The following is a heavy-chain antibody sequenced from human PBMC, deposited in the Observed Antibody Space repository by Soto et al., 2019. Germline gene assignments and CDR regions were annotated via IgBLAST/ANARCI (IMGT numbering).Heavy chain of an antibody. CDR1: GFTFSSYS. V-gene: IGHV3-21*01. D-gene: IGHD3-3*01. Sequence: EVQLVESGGGLVKPGGSLRLSCAASGFTFSSYSMNWVRQAPGKGLEWVSSISSSSSYIYYADSVKGRFTISRDNAKNSLYLQMNSLRAEDTAVYYCARDRLLGIFGVVKYGMDVWGQGTTVTVSS. CDR3: ARDRLLGIFGVVKYGMDV. CDR2: ISSSSSYI. J-gene: IGHJ6*02.